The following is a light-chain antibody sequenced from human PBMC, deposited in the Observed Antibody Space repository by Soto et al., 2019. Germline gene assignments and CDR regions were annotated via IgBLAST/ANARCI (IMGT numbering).Light chain of an antibody. Sequence: QSVLTQPPSVSGAPGQRVTISCTGSSSNIGAGYDVYWYQQLPGTAPKLLIANNNNRPSGVPDRFSGSKSGTSASLAITGLQAEDEADYYCQSYDSSLHVVFGGGTQLTVL. CDR1: SSNIGAGYD. CDR3: QSYDSSLHVV. J-gene: IGLJ2*01. CDR2: NNN. V-gene: IGLV1-40*01.